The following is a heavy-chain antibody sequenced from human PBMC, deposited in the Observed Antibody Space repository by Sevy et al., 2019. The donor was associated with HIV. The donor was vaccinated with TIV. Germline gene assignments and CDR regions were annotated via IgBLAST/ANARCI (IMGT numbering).Heavy chain of an antibody. Sequence: ASVKVSCKASGYTFTSYGISWVRQAPGQGLEWMGWISAYNGNTNYAQKLQGRVTMTTDTSTSTAYMEPRSLRSDDTAVYYCARYIAAAGLSYFDYWGQGTLVTVSS. CDR3: ARYIAAAGLSYFDY. V-gene: IGHV1-18*01. J-gene: IGHJ4*02. CDR2: ISAYNGNT. D-gene: IGHD6-13*01. CDR1: GYTFTSYG.